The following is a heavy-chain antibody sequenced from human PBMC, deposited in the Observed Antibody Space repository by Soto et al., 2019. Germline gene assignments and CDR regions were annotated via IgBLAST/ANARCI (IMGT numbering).Heavy chain of an antibody. CDR3: VRLGGDDGHHASSLVY. CDR2: ISSRSSYT. D-gene: IGHD5-12*01. J-gene: IGHJ4*02. CDR1: GFTFSDYS. Sequence: GRSLRLSYAAPGFTFSDYSMSWIRQALGKGLEWVAYISSRSSYTNCADSVKGRFTISRDNAKNSLSLQMNSLRAEDTAVYYCVRLGGDDGHHASSLVYGGQGPFRTVST. V-gene: IGHV3-11*06.